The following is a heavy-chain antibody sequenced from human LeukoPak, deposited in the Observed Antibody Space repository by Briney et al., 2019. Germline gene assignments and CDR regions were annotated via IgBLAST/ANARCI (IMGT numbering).Heavy chain of an antibody. D-gene: IGHD3-9*01. J-gene: IGHJ4*02. Sequence: ASVKVSCKASGYTFTSYAMHWVRQAPGQRLEWMGWINAGNGNTKYSQKFQGSVTITRDTSASTAYMELSSLRSEDTAVYYCARGGSRTTRRSFDLSFDYWGQGTLVTVSS. CDR3: ARGGSRTTRRSFDLSFDY. V-gene: IGHV1-3*01. CDR1: GYTFTSYA. CDR2: INAGNGNT.